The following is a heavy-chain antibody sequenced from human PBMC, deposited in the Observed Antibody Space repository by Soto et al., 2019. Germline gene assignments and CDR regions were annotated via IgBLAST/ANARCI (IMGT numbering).Heavy chain of an antibody. Sequence: GGSLRLSCAASGFTFSSYGMHWVRQAPGKGLEWVAVIWYDGSNKYYADSVKGRFTISRDNSKNTLYLQMNSLRAEDTAVYYCAQNGLYSSSWYYYYYYMDVWGKGTTVTVSS. CDR1: GFTFSSYG. V-gene: IGHV3-33*01. CDR3: AQNGLYSSSWYYYYYYMDV. D-gene: IGHD6-13*01. CDR2: IWYDGSNK. J-gene: IGHJ6*03.